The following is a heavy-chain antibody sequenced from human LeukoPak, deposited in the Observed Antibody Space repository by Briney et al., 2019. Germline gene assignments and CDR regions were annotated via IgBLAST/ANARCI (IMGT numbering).Heavy chain of an antibody. CDR3: AREEIVVVPQTKYYYGMDV. CDR2: ISAYNGNT. D-gene: IGHD3-22*01. V-gene: IGHV1-18*01. Sequence: ASVKVSCKASGYTFTSYGISWVRQAPGQGLEWMGWISAYNGNTNYAQKLQGRVTMTTDTSTSTAYMELRSLRSDDTAVYYCAREEIVVVPQTKYYYGMDVWGQGTTVTVSS. CDR1: GYTFTSYG. J-gene: IGHJ6*02.